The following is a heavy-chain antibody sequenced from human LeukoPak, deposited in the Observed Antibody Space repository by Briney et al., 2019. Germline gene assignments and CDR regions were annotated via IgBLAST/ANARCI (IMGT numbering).Heavy chain of an antibody. V-gene: IGHV4-59*08. CDR3: ARGVCTSSYCYAGDYGMDV. D-gene: IGHD2-2*01. J-gene: IGHJ6*02. CDR2: IFSGGST. CDR1: GGSISSYY. Sequence: PSETLSLTCTVSGGSISSYYWSWIRQPPGEGLEWIGYIFSGGSTNYNPSLKSRTTISLDTSKSQFSLTVSSVTAADTAVYYCARGVCTSSYCYAGDYGMDVWGQGTTVTVSS.